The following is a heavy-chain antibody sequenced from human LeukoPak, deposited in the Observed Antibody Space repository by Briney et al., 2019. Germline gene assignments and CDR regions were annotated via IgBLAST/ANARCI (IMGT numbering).Heavy chain of an antibody. CDR1: GFTFSSYS. J-gene: IGHJ6*02. D-gene: IGHD3-10*01. CDR2: ISSSSSYI. V-gene: IGHV3-21*01. Sequence: PGGSLRLSCAAPGFTFSSYSMNWVRQAPGKGLEWVSSISSSSSYIYYADSAKGRFTISRDNAKNSLYLQMNSLRAEDTAVYYCARDQLLWFGDGYYYGMDVWGQGTTVTVSS. CDR3: ARDQLLWFGDGYYYGMDV.